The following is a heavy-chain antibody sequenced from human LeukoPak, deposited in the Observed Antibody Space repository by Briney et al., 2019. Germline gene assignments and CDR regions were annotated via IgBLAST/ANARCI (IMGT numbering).Heavy chain of an antibody. V-gene: IGHV3-30-3*01. CDR2: ISSDGSNK. Sequence: GGSLRLSCAASEFTFSSYAMHWVRQAPGKGLEWVTVISSDGSNKYYADSVKGRFTISRDNSKSTLYQQMDSLRAEDTAVYYCARASTPGFGLSGFDYWGQGTLVTVSS. CDR3: ARASTPGFGLSGFDY. J-gene: IGHJ4*02. D-gene: IGHD5/OR15-5a*01. CDR1: EFTFSSYA.